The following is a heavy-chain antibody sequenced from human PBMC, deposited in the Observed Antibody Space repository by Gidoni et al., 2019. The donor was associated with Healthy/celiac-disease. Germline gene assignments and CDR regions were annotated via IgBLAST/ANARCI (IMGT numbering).Heavy chain of an antibody. V-gene: IGHV3-23*01. CDR1: GFTLSSYA. J-gene: IGHJ4*02. D-gene: IGHD3-22*01. CDR2: ISGSGGST. CDR3: AKDRGSSGYYYVY. Sequence: EVQLLESGGGLVQPGGSLRLSCAASGFTLSSYAMRWVRQAPGKGLVWVAAISGSGGSTYYADSVKGRFTISRNNSKNTLYLQMNSLRAEDTAVYYCAKDRGSSGYYYVYWGQGTLVTVSS.